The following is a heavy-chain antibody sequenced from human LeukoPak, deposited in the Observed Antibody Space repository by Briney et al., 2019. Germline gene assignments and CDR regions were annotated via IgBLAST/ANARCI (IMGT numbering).Heavy chain of an antibody. V-gene: IGHV3-23*01. CDR2: ISGSGFRT. CDR3: AKDVSSVVITPPELF. D-gene: IGHD3-22*01. Sequence: PGGSLRLSCAASGFTFSSYAMSWVRQAPGKGLEWVSAISGSGFRTYYADSVKGRFPISRDNSKNTLCLQMNSLRAEDTAVYYCAKDVSSVVITPPELFWGQGTLVTVSS. J-gene: IGHJ4*02. CDR1: GFTFSSYA.